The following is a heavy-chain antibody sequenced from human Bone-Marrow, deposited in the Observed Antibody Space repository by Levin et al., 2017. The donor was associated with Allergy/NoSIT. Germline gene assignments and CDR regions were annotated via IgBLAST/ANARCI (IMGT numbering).Heavy chain of an antibody. Sequence: ASVKVSCKASGGTFSSYAISWVRQAPGQGLEWMGGIIPIFGTANYAQKFQGRVTITADESTSTAYMELSSLRSEDTAVYYCARDRGARTVSAYGFSTFFDYWGQGTLVTVSS. D-gene: IGHD4-17*01. CDR3: ARDRGARTVSAYGFSTFFDY. J-gene: IGHJ4*02. V-gene: IGHV1-69*13. CDR1: GGTFSSYA. CDR2: IIPIFGTA.